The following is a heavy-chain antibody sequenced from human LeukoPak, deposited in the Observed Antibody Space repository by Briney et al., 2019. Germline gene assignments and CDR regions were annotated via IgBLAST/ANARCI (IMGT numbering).Heavy chain of an antibody. CDR3: ARVTVSGPTGWFDS. J-gene: IGHJ5*01. V-gene: IGHV3-21*01. Sequence: GGSLRLSCAGSGFALKSYSLTWVRQAPGKGLEWVSSISSTSAYIHYADSVKGRFTISRDNVDNVVYLEMNSLGAEDTATYYCARVTVSGPTGWFDSWGQGTLVIVSS. D-gene: IGHD4-17*01. CDR2: ISSTSAYI. CDR1: GFALKSYS.